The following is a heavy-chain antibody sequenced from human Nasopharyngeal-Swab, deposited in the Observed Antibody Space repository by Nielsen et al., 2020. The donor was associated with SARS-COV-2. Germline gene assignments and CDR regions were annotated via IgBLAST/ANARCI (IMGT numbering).Heavy chain of an antibody. CDR1: GGSISSSSYY. D-gene: IGHD3-10*01. CDR3: ARLAADGGFGELGAKVLNFDY. J-gene: IGHJ4*02. V-gene: IGHV4-39*01. Sequence: GSLRLSCTVSGGSISSSSYYWGWIRQPPGKGLEWIGSIYYSGGTYYNPSLKSRVTISVDTSKNQFSLKLSSVTAADTAVYYCARLAADGGFGELGAKVLNFDYWGQGTLVTVSS. CDR2: IYYSGGT.